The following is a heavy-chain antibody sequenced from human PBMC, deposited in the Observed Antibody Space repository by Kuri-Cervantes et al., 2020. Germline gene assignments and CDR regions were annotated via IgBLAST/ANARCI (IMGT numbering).Heavy chain of an antibody. Sequence: GESLKISCAASGFTFSSYAMHWVRQAPGKGLEWVAVISYDGSNKYYADSVKGRFTISRDNSKNTLYLQMNSLRAEDTAVYYCAKTSPGPYDFWSGYSRGGYYYYGMDVWGQGTTVTVSS. CDR3: AKTSPGPYDFWSGYSRGGYYYYGMDV. V-gene: IGHV3-30-3*02. CDR1: GFTFSSYA. CDR2: ISYDGSNK. D-gene: IGHD3-3*01. J-gene: IGHJ6*02.